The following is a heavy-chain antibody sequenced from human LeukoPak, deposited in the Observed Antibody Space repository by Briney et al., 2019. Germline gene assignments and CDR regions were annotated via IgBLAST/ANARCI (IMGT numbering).Heavy chain of an antibody. J-gene: IGHJ4*02. CDR1: GYTFTSYG. D-gene: IGHD5-12*01. CDR3: ARAHSGYDSLTFSDY. Sequence: ASVKVSCKASGYTFTSYGISWVRQAPGQGLEWMGWISAYNGNTNYAQKLQGRVTMTTDTSTSTAYMELRSLRPDDTAVYYCARAHSGYDSLTFSDYWGQGTLVTVSS. V-gene: IGHV1-18*01. CDR2: ISAYNGNT.